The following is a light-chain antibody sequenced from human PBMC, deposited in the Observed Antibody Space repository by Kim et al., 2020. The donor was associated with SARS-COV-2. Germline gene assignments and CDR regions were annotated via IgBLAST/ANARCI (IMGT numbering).Light chain of an antibody. CDR3: QVWDTRTVL. Sequence: SYELTQPLSVSVAPGQTARIPCGGDIVDRSVHWYQQKPGQAPVLLIYRENNRPSGIPERFSGSDSGNTATLTISGAQDGDEADYYCQVWDTRTVLFGG. CDR2: REN. J-gene: IGLJ2*01. V-gene: IGLV3-9*02. CDR1: IVDRS.